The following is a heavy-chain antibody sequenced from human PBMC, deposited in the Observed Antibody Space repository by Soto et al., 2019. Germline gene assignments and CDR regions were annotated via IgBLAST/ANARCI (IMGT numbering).Heavy chain of an antibody. CDR2: IIPILGIA. Sequence: QVQLVQSGAEVKKPGSSVKVSCKASGGTFSSYTISWVRQAPGQGLEWMGRIIPILGIANYAQKFQGRVTITADKSTSTAYIELSSLRSEDTAVYYCAAGYCSGGSCYPRDAFDIWGQGTMVTVSS. CDR3: AAGYCSGGSCYPRDAFDI. CDR1: GGTFSSYT. J-gene: IGHJ3*02. D-gene: IGHD2-15*01. V-gene: IGHV1-69*02.